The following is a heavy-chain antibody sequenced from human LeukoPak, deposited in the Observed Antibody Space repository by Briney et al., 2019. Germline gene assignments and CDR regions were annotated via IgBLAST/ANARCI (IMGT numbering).Heavy chain of an antibody. CDR2: IHLSGRT. V-gene: IGHV4-4*02. CDR3: SRENGAFSPFGY. D-gene: IGHD2-8*01. J-gene: IGHJ4*02. CDR1: GGSITTTNW. Sequence: NPSGTLSLTCGVSGGSITTTNWWSWVRQPPGQGLEWIGEIHLSGRTNYNPSLNSRVTLALDTSKNHLSLSLTSLTAADTAVYYCSRENGAFSPFGYWGQGTLVPVPS.